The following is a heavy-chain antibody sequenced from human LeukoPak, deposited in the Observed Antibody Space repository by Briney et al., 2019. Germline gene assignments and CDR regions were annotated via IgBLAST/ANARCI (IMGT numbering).Heavy chain of an antibody. Sequence: SETLSLTCAVYGGSFSGYYWSWIRQPPGKGLEWIGEINHSGSTNYNPSLKSRVTISVDTSTNQFSLRLNSVTAADTAVYYCARYRAFDIWGRGTLVTVSS. CDR2: INHSGST. CDR1: GGSFSGYY. CDR3: ARYRAFDI. J-gene: IGHJ3*02. V-gene: IGHV4-34*01.